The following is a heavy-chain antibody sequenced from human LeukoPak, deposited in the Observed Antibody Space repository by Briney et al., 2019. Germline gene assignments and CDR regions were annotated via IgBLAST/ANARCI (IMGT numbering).Heavy chain of an antibody. CDR3: ARVPSSGSYPDYYYYYMDV. J-gene: IGHJ6*03. Sequence: PSETLSLTCAVYGGSFSGYYWSWIRQPPGKGLEWIGEINHSGSTNYNPSLKSRVTISVDTSKNQFSLKLSSVTAADTAVYYCARVPSSGSYPDYYYYYMDVWGKGTTVTVSS. D-gene: IGHD1-26*01. CDR2: INHSGST. V-gene: IGHV4-34*01. CDR1: GGSFSGYY.